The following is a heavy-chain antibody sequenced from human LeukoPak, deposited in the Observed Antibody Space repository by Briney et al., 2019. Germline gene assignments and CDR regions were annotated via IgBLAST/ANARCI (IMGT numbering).Heavy chain of an antibody. CDR2: IYSGGSS. D-gene: IGHD3-10*01. V-gene: IGHV3-53*01. J-gene: IGHJ4*02. Sequence: GGSLRLSCAASGFTVSSNYMSWVRQAPGKGLEWVSVIYSGGSSYYADSVKGRFTISRDNSKNTLYLQMTSLRVEDSAVYYCARGGVAETAPYYWGQGALVTVSS. CDR1: GFTVSSNY. CDR3: ARGGVAETAPYY.